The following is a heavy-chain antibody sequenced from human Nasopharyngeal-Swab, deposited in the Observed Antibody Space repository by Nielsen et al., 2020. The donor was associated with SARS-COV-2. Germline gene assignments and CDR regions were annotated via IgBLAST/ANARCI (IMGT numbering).Heavy chain of an antibody. J-gene: IGHJ4*02. Sequence: SLNISCAASGFTFDDYAMHWVRQAPGKGLEWVSGISWNSGSIDYANSVKGRFAFSRDNAKNSLYLQMNSLRAEDTALYYCAKGDGLGATTASFDYWGQGTLVTVSS. CDR2: ISWNSGSI. CDR1: GFTFDDYA. CDR3: AKGDGLGATTASFDY. V-gene: IGHV3-9*01. D-gene: IGHD5-24*01.